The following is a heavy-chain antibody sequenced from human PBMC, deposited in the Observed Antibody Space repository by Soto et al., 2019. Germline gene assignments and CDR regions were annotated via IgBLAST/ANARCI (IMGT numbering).Heavy chain of an antibody. D-gene: IGHD2-21*02. Sequence: VQLVGSGGGLMQPGGSLRLSCAASGFSVNSNSRNWVRKAPGKGLEWVSFTPRTGATLYADSVKGRLIVSRDDANNAVYLRLNSLTVDDTAVYYCRAWSLAESFDVWGAGTVVTVSA. CDR1: GFSVNSNS. CDR2: TPRTGAT. CDR3: RAWSLAESFDV. J-gene: IGHJ3*01. V-gene: IGHV3-53*01.